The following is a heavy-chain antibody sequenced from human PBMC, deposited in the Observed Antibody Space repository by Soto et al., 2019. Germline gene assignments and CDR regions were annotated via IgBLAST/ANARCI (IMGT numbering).Heavy chain of an antibody. D-gene: IGHD2-2*01. Sequence: GGSLRLSCGASGFTFTSYGMHWVRQAPGKGLEWVAVISYDGGDKYYADSVKGRFTISRDNSKNTLYLQMNSLRAEDTAVYYCAKASGYCSSSTCSRLIYYYYGMDVWGQGTTVTVSS. V-gene: IGHV3-30*18. CDR3: AKASGYCSSSTCSRLIYYYYGMDV. CDR2: ISYDGGDK. CDR1: GFTFTSYG. J-gene: IGHJ6*02.